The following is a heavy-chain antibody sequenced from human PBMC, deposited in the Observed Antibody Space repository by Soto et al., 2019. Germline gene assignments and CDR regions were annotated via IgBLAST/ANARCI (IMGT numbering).Heavy chain of an antibody. Sequence: QVQLVQSGAEEKKPGASVKVSCKASGYTFTSYAMHWVRQAPGQRLEWMGWINAGNGNTKYSQKFQGRVTITRDTSXSXVYMELSSLRSEDTAVYYCARVSPNWNDDNYYGMDVWGQGTTVTVSS. V-gene: IGHV1-3*05. CDR2: INAGNGNT. D-gene: IGHD1-1*01. CDR1: GYTFTSYA. J-gene: IGHJ6*02. CDR3: ARVSPNWNDDNYYGMDV.